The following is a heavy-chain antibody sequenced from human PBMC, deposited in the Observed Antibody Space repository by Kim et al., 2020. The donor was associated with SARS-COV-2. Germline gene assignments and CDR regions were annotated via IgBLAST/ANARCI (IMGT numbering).Heavy chain of an antibody. CDR1: GYSFTSYW. J-gene: IGHJ5*02. CDR2: IYPGDSDT. V-gene: IGHV5-51*01. CDR3: ARLHDPENSSSSPWFDP. D-gene: IGHD6-6*01. Sequence: GESLKISCKGSGYSFTSYWIGWVRQMPGKGLEWMGIIYPGDSDTRYSPSFQGQVTISADKSISTAYLQWSSLRASDTAMYYCARLHDPENSSSSPWFDPWGQGTLVTVSS.